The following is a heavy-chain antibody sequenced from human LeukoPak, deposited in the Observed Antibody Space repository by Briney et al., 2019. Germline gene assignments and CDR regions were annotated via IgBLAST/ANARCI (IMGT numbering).Heavy chain of an antibody. CDR2: INHSGST. D-gene: IGHD2-15*01. Sequence: GSLRLSCAASGFTFSSYAMSWVRQAPGKGLEWIGEINHSGSTNYNPSLKSRVTISVDTSKNQFSLKLSSVTAADTAVYYCARRGSYGRSGLGYWGQGTLVTVSS. CDR3: ARRGSYGRSGLGY. J-gene: IGHJ4*02. CDR1: GFTFSSYA. V-gene: IGHV4-34*01.